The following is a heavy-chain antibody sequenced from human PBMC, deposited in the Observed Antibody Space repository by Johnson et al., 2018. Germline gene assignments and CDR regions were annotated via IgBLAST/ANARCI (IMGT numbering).Heavy chain of an antibody. D-gene: IGHD4-17*01. Sequence: QVQLQQWGAGLLKPSETLSLTCAVYGGSFSGYYWSWIRQPPGKGLEWIGEINHSGSTDYNPSLKSRVTISVDTSKNQFSLQLSSVTAADTAVYYCARSQSAYYGDYVGAEYFQHWGQGTLVTVSS. J-gene: IGHJ1*01. CDR3: ARSQSAYYGDYVGAEYFQH. V-gene: IGHV4-34*01. CDR2: INHSGST. CDR1: GGSFSGYY.